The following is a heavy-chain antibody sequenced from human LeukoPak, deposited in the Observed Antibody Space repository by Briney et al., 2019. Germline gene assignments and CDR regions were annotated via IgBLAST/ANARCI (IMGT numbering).Heavy chain of an antibody. CDR1: GYTFTSYD. D-gene: IGHD2-2*02. V-gene: IGHV1-8*01. CDR2: MNPNSGNT. CDR3: ARGGGCSSTSCCTRVGYYYYYGVDV. Sequence: ASVKVSCKASGYTFTSYDINWVRQATGQGLEWMGWMNPNSGNTGYAQKFQGRVTMTRNTSISTAYMELSSLRSEDTAVYYCARGGGCSSTSCCTRVGYYYYYGVDVWGQGTTVTVSS. J-gene: IGHJ6*02.